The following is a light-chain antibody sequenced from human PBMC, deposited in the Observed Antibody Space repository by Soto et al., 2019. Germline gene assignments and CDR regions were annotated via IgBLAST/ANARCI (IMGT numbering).Light chain of an antibody. CDR3: SSYTRSSTYV. CDR1: SSDVGGYNY. V-gene: IGLV2-14*01. CDR2: EVS. J-gene: IGLJ1*01. Sequence: QSVLAQPASVSGSPGQSITISCTGTSSDVGGYNYVSWYQQHPGKAPKLMICEVSNRPSGVSNRFSGSKSGNTASLTISGLQAEDEADYYCSSYTRSSTYVFGTGTKVTXL.